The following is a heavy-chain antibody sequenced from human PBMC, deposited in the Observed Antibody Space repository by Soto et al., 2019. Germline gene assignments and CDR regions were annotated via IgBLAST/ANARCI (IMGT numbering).Heavy chain of an antibody. CDR2: INPNSGVT. CDR1: GDRFTDYY. D-gene: IGHD5-12*01. J-gene: IGHJ6*03. CDR3: ARESGGATATLGYYYFYMDV. V-gene: IGHV1-2*04. Sequence: QVQLVQSGAEVKEPGASVTVSCRASGDRFTDYYMHWVRQAPGQGLEWMGWINPNSGVTKYAQKFQGWVTMTRDTSIRTVYMHLRRLRFDDTAIYYCARESGGATATLGYYYFYMDVWGTGTTVTVSS.